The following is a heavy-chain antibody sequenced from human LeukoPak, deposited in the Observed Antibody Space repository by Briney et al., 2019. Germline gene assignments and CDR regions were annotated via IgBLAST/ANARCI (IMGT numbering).Heavy chain of an antibody. D-gene: IGHD3-10*01. V-gene: IGHV5-51*01. Sequence: THGESLKISCKASGYTFTHRWIGWVRQMSGSGLEWMGIIYPRDSDTIYSPSFQGHVTISADTSINTAYLEWSSLEASDTAIYYCARHSDVIGAIWGQGTLVTVSS. CDR1: GYTFTHRW. CDR3: ARHSDVIGAI. CDR2: IYPRDSDT. J-gene: IGHJ4*02.